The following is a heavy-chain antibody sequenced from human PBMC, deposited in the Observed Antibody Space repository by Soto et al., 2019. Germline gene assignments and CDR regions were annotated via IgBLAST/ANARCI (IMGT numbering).Heavy chain of an antibody. D-gene: IGHD2-8*02. J-gene: IGHJ4*02. CDR1: GFTVSTYG. CDR3: TGEVASGY. V-gene: IGHV3-30*03. Sequence: QVQLVESGGGVVQPGRSLRLSCAVSGFTVSTYGMHWVRQAPGKGLEWVAVISRDGGTKFYADSVKGRFTISKDNSRNTLFVEMNSLRSDDMAVYYCTGEVASGYWGQGTLVTVCS. CDR2: ISRDGGTK.